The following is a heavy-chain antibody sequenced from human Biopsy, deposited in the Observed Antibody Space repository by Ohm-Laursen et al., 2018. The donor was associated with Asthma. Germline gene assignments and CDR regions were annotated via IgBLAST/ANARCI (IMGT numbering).Heavy chain of an antibody. Sequence: GTLSLTCIVSGVSIRSYYWTWIRQPPGKGLEWIGNIHYSGSTYSNPSLKSRVTISVDTSKKRISLRLSSVIAADTAVYYCAGFCSGGNCPDHWGQGTLVTVSS. CDR3: AGFCSGGNCPDH. D-gene: IGHD2-15*01. J-gene: IGHJ4*02. V-gene: IGHV4-59*01. CDR1: GVSIRSYY. CDR2: IHYSGST.